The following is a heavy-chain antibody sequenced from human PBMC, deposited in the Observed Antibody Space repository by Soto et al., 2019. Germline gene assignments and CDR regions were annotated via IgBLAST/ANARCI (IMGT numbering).Heavy chain of an antibody. CDR3: ARDRNGDRADFATFDI. Sequence: QVQLVESGGGVVQPGRSLRLSCAASGFTFSSYGMHWVRQAPGKGLEWVAVIWYDGSNKYYADSVKGRFTISRDNSKNTLYLQMNSLRAEDTAVYYCARDRNGDRADFATFDIWGQGTMVTVSS. J-gene: IGHJ3*02. CDR1: GFTFSSYG. CDR2: IWYDGSNK. D-gene: IGHD4-17*01. V-gene: IGHV3-33*01.